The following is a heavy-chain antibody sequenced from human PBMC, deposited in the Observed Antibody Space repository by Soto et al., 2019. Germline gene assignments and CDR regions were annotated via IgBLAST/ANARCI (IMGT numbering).Heavy chain of an antibody. V-gene: IGHV4-59*01. CDR3: ARAIAAAGDFDY. CDR2: IYYSGST. Sequence: PSDTLSLTCTVSGGSISSYYWSWIRQPPGKGLEWIGYIYYSGSTNYNPSLKSRVTISVDTSKNQFSLKLSSVTAADTAVYYCARAIAAAGDFDYWGQGTLVTVSS. D-gene: IGHD6-13*01. CDR1: GGSISSYY. J-gene: IGHJ4*02.